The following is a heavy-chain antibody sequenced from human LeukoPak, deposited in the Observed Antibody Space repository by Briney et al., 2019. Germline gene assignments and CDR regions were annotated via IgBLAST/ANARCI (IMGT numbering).Heavy chain of an antibody. V-gene: IGHV3-33*01. Sequence: GRSLRLSCAASGFTFSIYGMQWVRQAPGKGLEWVAVIWYDGTEKYYADYVKGRFTISRDNSKNMVYLQMNSLRAEDTAVYYCATDVGQLWSPDNWGQGTLVTVSS. CDR3: ATDVGQLWSPDN. CDR1: GFTFSIYG. D-gene: IGHD5-18*01. CDR2: IWYDGTEK. J-gene: IGHJ4*02.